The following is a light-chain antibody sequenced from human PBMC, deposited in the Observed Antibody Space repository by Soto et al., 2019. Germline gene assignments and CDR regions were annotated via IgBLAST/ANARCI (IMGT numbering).Light chain of an antibody. CDR3: QQHSNWPRT. J-gene: IGKJ1*01. CDR1: QSISSN. Sequence: EIVMTQSPATLSVSPGERATLSCRASQSISSNLAWYQQKPGQAPRLLMFRTSSRATGFPARSSGSGSGTEFTLTISSLQSEDFAVYYCQQHSNWPRTFGQGTKVDNK. V-gene: IGKV3-15*01. CDR2: RTS.